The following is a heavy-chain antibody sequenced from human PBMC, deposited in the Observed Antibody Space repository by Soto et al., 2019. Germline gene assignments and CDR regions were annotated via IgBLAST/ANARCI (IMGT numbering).Heavy chain of an antibody. J-gene: IGHJ4*02. V-gene: IGHV4-4*02. CDR1: GGSISSSNW. CDR3: ARGGGLDCSGGSCYSYNY. CDR2: IYHSGST. D-gene: IGHD2-15*01. Sequence: QVQLQESGPGLVKPSGTLSLTCAVSGGSISSSNWWSWVRQPPGKGLEWIGEIYHSGSTNYNPSLKSRVTISVDKSKHQFSLKLSSVTAADTAVYYCARGGGLDCSGGSCYSYNYWGQGTLVTVSS.